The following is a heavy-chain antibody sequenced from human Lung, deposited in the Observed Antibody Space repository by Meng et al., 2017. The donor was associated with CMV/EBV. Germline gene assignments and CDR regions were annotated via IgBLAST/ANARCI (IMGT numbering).Heavy chain of an antibody. CDR1: GYSISSCYY. CDR3: ARFPFDY. CDR2: IYKSGRT. J-gene: IGHJ4*02. V-gene: IGHV4-38-2*02. Sequence: SXTLSLTCTVSGYSISSCYYWGWIRQPPGKGLEWIGNIYKSGRTFYSPSLKTRVTMSVDTSKNQFSLKLRSVTAADTAVYYCARFPFDYWGQGTLVTVSS.